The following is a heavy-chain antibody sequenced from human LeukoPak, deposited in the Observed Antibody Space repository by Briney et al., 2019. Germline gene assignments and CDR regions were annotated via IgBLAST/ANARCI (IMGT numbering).Heavy chain of an antibody. V-gene: IGHV1-18*01. Sequence: ASVKVSCKASGYTFTSYGISWVRQAPGQGLEWMGWISAYNGNTNYAQKLQGRVTMTTDTSTSTAYMDLRSLRSGDTALYYCATSITLLRGVIISGDWFDPWGQGTLVTVSS. D-gene: IGHD3-10*01. J-gene: IGHJ5*02. CDR3: ATSITLLRGVIISGDWFDP. CDR2: ISAYNGNT. CDR1: GYTFTSYG.